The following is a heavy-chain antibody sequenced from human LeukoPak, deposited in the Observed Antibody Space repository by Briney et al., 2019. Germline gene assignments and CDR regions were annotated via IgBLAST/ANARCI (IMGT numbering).Heavy chain of an antibody. V-gene: IGHV3-74*03. CDR2: VNNDGSST. D-gene: IGHD5/OR15-5a*01. CDR3: AKGGLRVTDY. CDR1: GFIFSNYW. Sequence: GGSLRLSCAASGFIFSNYWMHWVRQAPGKGLVWVSRVNNDGSSTTYADSVKGRFTISRDNATNTLYLQMNSLRAEDTAVYYCAKGGLRVTDYWGQGTLVTVSS. J-gene: IGHJ4*02.